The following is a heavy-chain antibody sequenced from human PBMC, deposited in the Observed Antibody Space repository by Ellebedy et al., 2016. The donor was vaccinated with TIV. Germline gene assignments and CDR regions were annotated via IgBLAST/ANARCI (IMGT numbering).Heavy chain of an antibody. CDR2: IYYTGTT. CDR1: GDSISSSSYY. CDR3: SRETGGSSSRN. D-gene: IGHD6-13*01. Sequence: SETLSLTCTVSGDSISSSSYYWAWVRQPPGKGLEWIGSIYYTGTTFYNTSLKSRVTLSVDMSKNHFALKLSSVTAADTAVYYCSRETGGSSSRNWGQGILVTVSS. V-gene: IGHV4-39*06. J-gene: IGHJ4*02.